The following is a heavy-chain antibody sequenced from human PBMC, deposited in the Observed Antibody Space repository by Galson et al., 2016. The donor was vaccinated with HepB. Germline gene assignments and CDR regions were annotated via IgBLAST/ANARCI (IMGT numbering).Heavy chain of an antibody. CDR1: GGSISSGGYY. J-gene: IGHJ4*02. CDR2: IYYGGST. V-gene: IGHV4-31*03. D-gene: IGHD2-21*02. CDR3: ANSGHCGGDCYYLFDY. Sequence: TLSLTCTVSGGSISSGGYYWNWIRQHPGKGLEWIGYIYYGGSTYYNPSLKSRVTISVDTSKNQFSLKLSSVTAADTAVYYCANSGHCGGDCYYLFDYWGQGTLVTVSS.